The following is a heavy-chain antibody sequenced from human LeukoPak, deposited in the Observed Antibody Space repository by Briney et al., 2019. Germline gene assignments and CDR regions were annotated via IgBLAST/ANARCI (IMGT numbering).Heavy chain of an antibody. D-gene: IGHD3-9*01. V-gene: IGHV3-30*18. CDR3: AKDAYGGYYNPSH. J-gene: IGHJ4*02. CDR1: GFTFSSYG. CDR2: ISYDGSNK. Sequence: PGRSLRLSCAASGFTFSSYGMHWVRQAPGKGLEWVAVISYDGSNKYYADSVKGRFTISRDNSKNTLYLQMNSLRAEDTAVYYCAKDAYGGYYNPSHWGQGTLVTVSS.